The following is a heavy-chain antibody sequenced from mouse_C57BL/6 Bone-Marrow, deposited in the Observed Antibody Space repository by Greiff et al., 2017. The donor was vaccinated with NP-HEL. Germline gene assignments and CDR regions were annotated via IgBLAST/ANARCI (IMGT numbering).Heavy chain of an antibody. CDR1: DSEVFPIAY. CDR3: ARRRKITTVERDYYAMDY. J-gene: IGHJ4*01. D-gene: IGHD1-1*01. V-gene: IGHV15-2*01. CDR2: ILPSIGRT. Sequence: QVQLQQSGSELRSPGSSVKLSCKDFDSEVFPIAYMSWVRQKPGHGFEWIGGILPSIGRTIYGEKFEDKATLDADTLSNTAYLELNSLTSEDSAIYYCARRRKITTVERDYYAMDYWGQGTSVTVSS.